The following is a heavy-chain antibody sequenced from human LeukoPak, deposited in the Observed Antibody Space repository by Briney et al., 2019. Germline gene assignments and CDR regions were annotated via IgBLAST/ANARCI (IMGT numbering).Heavy chain of an antibody. V-gene: IGHV3-48*03. CDR3: ASGIVPTTEGGRRDY. Sequence: GTLRFSCAGSGFTFSSYEMNWVRQAPGKGLMWLSYISYTGSNKYYADSVKGRFSISRDNAKNTLFLQMNSLRAEDTAVYYCASGIVPTTEGGRRDYWGQGTLVTVSS. CDR2: ISYTGSNK. D-gene: IGHD5-12*01. J-gene: IGHJ4*02. CDR1: GFTFSSYE.